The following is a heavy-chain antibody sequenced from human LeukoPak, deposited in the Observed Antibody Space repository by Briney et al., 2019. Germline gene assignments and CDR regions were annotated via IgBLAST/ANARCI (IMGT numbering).Heavy chain of an antibody. CDR2: TKQDESEK. V-gene: IGHV3-7*01. Sequence: GGSLRLSCAASGFTFSRYWMSWVRQAPGKGLEWVANTKQDESEKYYVVSVKGRLTISRDNSKNTLYLQMSSLRAEDTAVYYCATDRGWRTSGYYLYYFEYWGQGTLVTYSS. CDR3: ATDRGWRTSGYYLYYFEY. D-gene: IGHD3-3*01. J-gene: IGHJ4*02. CDR1: GFTFSRYW.